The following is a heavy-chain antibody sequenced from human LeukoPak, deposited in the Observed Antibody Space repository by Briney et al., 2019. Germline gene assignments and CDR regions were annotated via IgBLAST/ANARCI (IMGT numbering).Heavy chain of an antibody. V-gene: IGHV1-18*01. D-gene: IGHD3-22*01. J-gene: IGHJ4*02. CDR1: GYTFTSYG. CDR3: ARVRYYDSSGYYRPLEY. Sequence: ASVKVSCKASGYTFTSYGISWVRQAPGQGLEWMGWISAYNGNTNYAQKLQGRVTMTTDTSTSTAYMELRSLRSDDTAVYYCARVRYYDSSGYYRPLEYWGQGTLVTVSS. CDR2: ISAYNGNT.